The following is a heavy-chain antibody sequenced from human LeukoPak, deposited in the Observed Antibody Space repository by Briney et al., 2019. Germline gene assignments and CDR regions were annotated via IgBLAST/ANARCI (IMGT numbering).Heavy chain of an antibody. CDR3: AKSSGSPLYYYYGMDG. V-gene: IGHV3-23*01. J-gene: IGHJ6*02. CDR1: GFTFSSYA. CDR2: ISGSGGST. D-gene: IGHD1-26*01. Sequence: GGSLRLSCAASGFTFSSYAMSWVRQAPGKGLEWVSAISGSGGSTYYADSVKGRFTISRDNSKNTLYLQMNSLRAEDTAVYYCAKSSGSPLYYYYGMDGWGQGTLVTVSS.